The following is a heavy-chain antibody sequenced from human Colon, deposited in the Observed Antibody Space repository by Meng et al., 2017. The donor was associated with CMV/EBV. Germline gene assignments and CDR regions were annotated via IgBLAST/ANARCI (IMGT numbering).Heavy chain of an antibody. D-gene: IGHD3-3*01. CDR1: GFTFSSYA. Sequence: GGSLRLSCAASGFTFSSYAMSWVRQAPGKGLEWVSAISGTVDTTYYADSVKGRFTISRDSSKDTLYLQMNSLRAEDMAVYYCAKDFWSGYYTSNYYGMDVWGQGTTVTVSS. CDR2: ISGTVDTT. J-gene: IGHJ6*02. V-gene: IGHV3-23*01. CDR3: AKDFWSGYYTSNYYGMDV.